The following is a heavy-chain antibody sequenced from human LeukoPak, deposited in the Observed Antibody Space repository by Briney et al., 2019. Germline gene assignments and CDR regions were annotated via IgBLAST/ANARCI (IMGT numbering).Heavy chain of an antibody. V-gene: IGHV3-23*01. Sequence: GALRLSCAASGFTFTSYGMSWVRQAPGKGLEWVSALSASGTHTFYADSVKGRFTISRGSSRNTLYLQMNGLRAEDTAMYYCAKELGHALPFDCWGQGTLVTVSS. J-gene: IGHJ4*02. CDR2: LSASGTHT. D-gene: IGHD3-16*01. CDR3: AKELGHALPFDC. CDR1: GFTFTSYG.